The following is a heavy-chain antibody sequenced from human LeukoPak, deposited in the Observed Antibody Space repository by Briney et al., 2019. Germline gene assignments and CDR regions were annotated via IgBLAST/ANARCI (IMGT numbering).Heavy chain of an antibody. Sequence: PSETLSLTCAVYGGSFSGYYWSWIRQPPGKGLEWIGEINHSGSTNYNPSLKSRVTISVDTSKNQFSLKLSSVTAADTALYYCARGPGYCSSTSCFSYYFDYWGQGTLVTVSS. V-gene: IGHV4-34*01. CDR3: ARGPGYCSSTSCFSYYFDY. CDR2: INHSGST. CDR1: GGSFSGYY. J-gene: IGHJ4*02. D-gene: IGHD2-2*01.